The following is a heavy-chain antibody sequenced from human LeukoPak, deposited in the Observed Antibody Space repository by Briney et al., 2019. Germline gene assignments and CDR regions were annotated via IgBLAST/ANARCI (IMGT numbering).Heavy chain of an antibody. V-gene: IGHV4-59*01. CDR3: AQNWGSYAFDI. D-gene: IGHD7-27*01. Sequence: SETLSLTCTVSGGSISSYYWSWIRQPPGKGLEWIGYNSSSGSTNYNPSLKSRVTISLDTSKNQFSLKLSSVTAADTAVYYCAQNWGSYAFDIWGQGTMVTVSS. CDR1: GGSISSYY. CDR2: NSSSGST. J-gene: IGHJ3*02.